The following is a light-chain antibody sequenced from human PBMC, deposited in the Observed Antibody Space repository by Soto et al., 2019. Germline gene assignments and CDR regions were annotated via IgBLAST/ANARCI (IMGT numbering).Light chain of an antibody. CDR1: QNICTY. CDR3: QHYTIYSES. V-gene: IGKV1-5*01. CDR2: DAS. J-gene: IGKJ1*01. Sequence: DIHMTQSPSTLCASVGDRVTISCRASQNICTYSAWYQQKPGKAPKLLIFDASTLQSGVPPRFSGSGSGTEFTLTISSLQPDDFATYYCQHYTIYSESFGPGTKV.